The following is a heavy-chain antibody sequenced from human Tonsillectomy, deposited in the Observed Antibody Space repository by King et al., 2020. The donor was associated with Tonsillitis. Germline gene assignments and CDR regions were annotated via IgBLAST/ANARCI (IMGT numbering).Heavy chain of an antibody. CDR1: GGFSNSYS. J-gene: IGHJ4*02. CDR3: ARSSYSSDWYSDY. D-gene: IGHD6-19*01. CDR2: YYTRRST. V-gene: IGHV4-4*07. Sequence: QLQESGPGLVKPSETLSRTCTVSGGFSNSYSRTLIRQPAGTGLAGIRRYYTRRSTHYKPSLKSRVTMSLDTSKNQFSLKLRSVTAADTAVYYCARSSYSSDWYSDYWGQGTLVTVSS.